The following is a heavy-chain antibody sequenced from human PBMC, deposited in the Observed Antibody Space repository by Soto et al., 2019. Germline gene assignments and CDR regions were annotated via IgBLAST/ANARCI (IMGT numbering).Heavy chain of an antibody. CDR1: GGSISSYY. D-gene: IGHD2-2*01. CDR3: AKGYCSSTSCDRDWFDP. Sequence: SETLSLTCTVSGGSISSYYWSWIRQPPGKGLEWIGYIYYSGSTNYNPSLKSRVTISVDTSKNQFSLKLSSVTAADTAVYYCAKGYCSSTSCDRDWFDPWGQGTLVTVSS. CDR2: IYYSGST. J-gene: IGHJ5*02. V-gene: IGHV4-59*01.